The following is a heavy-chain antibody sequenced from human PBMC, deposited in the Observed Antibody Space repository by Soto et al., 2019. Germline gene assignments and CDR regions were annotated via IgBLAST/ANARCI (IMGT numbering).Heavy chain of an antibody. V-gene: IGHV4-31*03. J-gene: IGHJ6*04. CDR1: GGSISSGDYY. CDR2: THYSGST. CDR3: ARGELFWDV. D-gene: IGHD3-10*01. Sequence: QVQLQESGPGLVKPSQTLSLTCTVSGGSISSGDYYWSWIRQHPGKGLEWIGYTHYSGSTWYNPSLKSRVTISLDTSKNQFSLRLSSVTAADTAMYYCARGELFWDVWRKGTTVTVSS.